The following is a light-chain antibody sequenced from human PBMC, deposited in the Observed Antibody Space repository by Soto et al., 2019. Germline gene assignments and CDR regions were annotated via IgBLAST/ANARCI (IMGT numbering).Light chain of an antibody. J-gene: IGLJ2*01. CDR3: CSRTSTCTRV. CDR1: SSDIGGYNH. CDR2: DVS. V-gene: IGLV2-14*03. Sequence: QSALTQPASVSGSPGQSITISCTGTSSDIGGYNHVSWYQHHPGKAPKVLIYDVSRRPSEVSDRFSGSKSGNTASLTISGLQADDEADYYCCSRTSTCTRVFGGGTKVTVL.